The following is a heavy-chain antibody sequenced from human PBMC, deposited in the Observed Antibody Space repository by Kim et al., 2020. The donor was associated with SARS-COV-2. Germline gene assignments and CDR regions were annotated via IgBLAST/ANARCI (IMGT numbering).Heavy chain of an antibody. CDR3: ARDSGYSRVSFDAIDI. D-gene: IGHD5-12*01. Sequence: SETLSLTCTVSGDSVSSDSYYWSWIRQPPGKGLEWIGYISYSGSTNYNPSLKSRVTISVDTSKNQFSLKLSSVTAADTAVYYCARDSGYSRVSFDAIDIWGQGTMVTVSS. J-gene: IGHJ3*02. CDR2: ISYSGST. V-gene: IGHV4-61*01. CDR1: GDSVSSDSYY.